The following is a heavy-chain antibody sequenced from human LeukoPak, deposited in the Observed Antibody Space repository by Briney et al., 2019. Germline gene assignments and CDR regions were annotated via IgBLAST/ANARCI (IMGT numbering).Heavy chain of an antibody. CDR2: ISSSGGNT. D-gene: IGHD3-16*02. J-gene: IGHJ3*01. V-gene: IGHV3-23*01. CDR1: GFTFSDSA. Sequence: GGSLRLSCASSGFTFSDSAMTWVRQVPGKGLEWVSLISSSGGNTYYADSVKGRFTISRDNSKNTLSLQMNSLRVEDTAIYYCAKDIQLSTWGLGTMVTVSS. CDR3: AKDIQLST.